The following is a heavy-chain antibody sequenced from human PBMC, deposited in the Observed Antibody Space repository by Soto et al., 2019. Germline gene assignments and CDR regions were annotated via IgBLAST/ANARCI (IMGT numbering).Heavy chain of an antibody. CDR1: GFTFSDYY. CDR3: GRLGGYCGGGNCYWGYFDY. J-gene: IGHJ4*02. CDR2: ISTSGSTI. Sequence: QVQLLDSGGGLVKPGGSLRLSCAASGFTFSDYYMSWVRQAPGRGLEWISYISTSGSTIYADSVKGRFTISRDNAKNSLYLQMNSLRAEDTAVYYCGRLGGYCGGGNCYWGYFDYWGRGTLVTVSS. D-gene: IGHD2-15*01. V-gene: IGHV3-11*01.